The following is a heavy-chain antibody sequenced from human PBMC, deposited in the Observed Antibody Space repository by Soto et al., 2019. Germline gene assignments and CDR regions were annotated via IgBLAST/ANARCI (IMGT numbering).Heavy chain of an antibody. J-gene: IGHJ4*02. Sequence: GGSRTLACSCRSVDFGRCSRKWAPEAPWKGLEWVSYISSSSSTIYYAYSVKGRFTISRDNAKNSLYLQMNSLRDEDTAVYYCARDVGYYSDSSRYYRFAYWGQGT. CDR1: SVDFGRCS. D-gene: IGHD3-22*01. CDR3: ARDVGYYSDSSRYYRFAY. V-gene: IGHV3-48*02. CDR2: ISSSSSTI.